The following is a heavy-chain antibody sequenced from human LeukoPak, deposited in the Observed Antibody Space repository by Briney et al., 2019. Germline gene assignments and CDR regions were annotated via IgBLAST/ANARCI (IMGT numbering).Heavy chain of an antibody. CDR3: ARTTDYDYVWGSYRYTGYFDY. D-gene: IGHD3-16*02. CDR2: IGSSSSYI. V-gene: IGHV3-21*01. Sequence: GGSLRLSCAASGFTFSSYSMNWVRQAPGKGLEWVSSIGSSSSYIYYADSVKGRFTISRDNAKNSLYLQMNSLRAEDTAVYYCARTTDYDYVWGSYRYTGYFDYWGQGTLVTVSS. J-gene: IGHJ4*02. CDR1: GFTFSSYS.